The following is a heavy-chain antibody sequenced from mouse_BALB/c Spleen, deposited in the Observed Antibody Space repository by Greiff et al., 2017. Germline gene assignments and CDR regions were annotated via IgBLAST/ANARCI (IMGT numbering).Heavy chain of an antibody. CDR2: IDPANGNT. V-gene: IGHV14-3*02. Sequence: VQLQQSGAELVKPGASVKLSCTASGFNFKDTYMHWVKQRPEQGLEWIGRIDPANGNTKYDPKFQGKATITADTSSNTAYLQLSSLTSEDTAGYYCARDKGYYFDYWGQGTTLTVSS. CDR1: GFNFKDTY. CDR3: ARDKGYYFDY. J-gene: IGHJ2*01.